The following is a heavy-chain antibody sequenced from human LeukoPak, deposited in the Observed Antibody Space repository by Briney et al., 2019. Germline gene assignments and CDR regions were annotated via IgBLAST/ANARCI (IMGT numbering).Heavy chain of an antibody. Sequence: GRSLRLSCAASGFTFDDYAMHWVRQAPGKGLEWVPGISWNSGSIGYADSVKGRFTISRDNAKNSPYLQMNSLRAEDTALYYCAKGVVVVVAATPFDYWGQGTLVTVSS. CDR1: GFTFDDYA. V-gene: IGHV3-9*01. D-gene: IGHD2-15*01. CDR2: ISWNSGSI. CDR3: AKGVVVVVAATPFDY. J-gene: IGHJ4*02.